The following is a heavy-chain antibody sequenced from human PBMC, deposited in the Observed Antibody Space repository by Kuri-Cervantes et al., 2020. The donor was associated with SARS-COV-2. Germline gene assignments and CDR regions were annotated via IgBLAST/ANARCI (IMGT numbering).Heavy chain of an antibody. CDR2: IYYSGST. J-gene: IGHJ4*02. D-gene: IGHD3-10*01. CDR3: AREGLWFGGRSFDY. Sequence: SETLSLTCTVSGGSISSHYWSWIRQPPGKGLEWIGYIYYSGSTNYNPSLKSRVTMSVDTSKNQFSLKLSSVTAADTAVYYCAREGLWFGGRSFDYWGQGTLVTVSS. V-gene: IGHV4-59*11. CDR1: GGSISSHY.